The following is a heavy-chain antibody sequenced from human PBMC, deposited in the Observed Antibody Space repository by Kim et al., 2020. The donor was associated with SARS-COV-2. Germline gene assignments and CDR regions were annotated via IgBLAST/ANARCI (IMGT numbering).Heavy chain of an antibody. CDR3: ARRGGSMVRENDWYFDL. Sequence: GESLKISCKGSGYSFTSYWIGWVRQMPGKGLEWMGIIYPGDSDTRYSPSFQGQVTISADKSISTAYLQWSSLKASDTAMYYCARRGGSMVRENDWYFDLWGRGTLVTVSS. CDR2: IYPGDSDT. V-gene: IGHV5-51*01. J-gene: IGHJ2*01. CDR1: GYSFTSYW. D-gene: IGHD3-10*01.